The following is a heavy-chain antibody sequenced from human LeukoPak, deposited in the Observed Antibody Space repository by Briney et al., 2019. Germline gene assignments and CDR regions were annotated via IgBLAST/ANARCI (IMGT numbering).Heavy chain of an antibody. CDR3: ARGVDYYGV. CDR2: INHSGGT. J-gene: IGHJ4*02. D-gene: IGHD3-10*01. Sequence: SETLSLTCDVFGGSISGFYWNWIRQPPVKGLEWIGEINHSGGTNYNPSLKSRVTISVDTSKKQFSLKLSSVTAADTAVYYCARGVDYYGVWGQGTLVTVSS. CDR1: GGSISGFY. V-gene: IGHV4-34*01.